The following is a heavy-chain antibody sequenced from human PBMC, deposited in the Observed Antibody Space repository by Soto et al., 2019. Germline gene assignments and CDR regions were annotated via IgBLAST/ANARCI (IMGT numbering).Heavy chain of an antibody. CDR2: INAGNGNT. CDR1: GYTFTSYA. CDR3: ARDNDGAQFASSYNDL. D-gene: IGHD6-6*01. Sequence: ASVKVSCKSSGYTFTSYAMHCVRQAPGQRLEWMGWINAGNGNTKYSQKFQGRVTITRDTSASTAYMELSSLRAEDTAVYYCARDNDGAQFASSYNDLWGQGTLVTVSS. J-gene: IGHJ5*02. V-gene: IGHV1-3*01.